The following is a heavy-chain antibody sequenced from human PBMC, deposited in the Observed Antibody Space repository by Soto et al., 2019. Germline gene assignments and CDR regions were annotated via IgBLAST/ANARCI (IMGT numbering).Heavy chain of an antibody. D-gene: IGHD2-2*01. J-gene: IGHJ4*02. V-gene: IGHV4-39*01. CDR2: IYFSGTA. CDR1: GASINNTSYY. Sequence: LQLQESGPGLVKPSETLSLTCSVSGASINNTSYYWGWIRQSPGKGLEWLGNIYFSGTAYSTPSLRSRDTMSVDTSKNQFSLPLTAMTAADTGVYYCARGAPGPIPNSYFDVGGQGTLVTVSS. CDR3: ARGAPGPIPNSYFDV.